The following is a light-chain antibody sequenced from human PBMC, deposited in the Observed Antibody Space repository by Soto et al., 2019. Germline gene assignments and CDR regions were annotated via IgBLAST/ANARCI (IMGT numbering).Light chain of an antibody. CDR2: GAS. Sequence: EIVLTQSPGTLSLSPGERATLSGRASQSVSNNYLAWYQQKPGQAPRLLIYGASSRATGIPDRFSGSGSGTEFTLTISRLEPEDFAVFYCQQYGGSPRTFGQGTRVEIK. CDR3: QQYGGSPRT. CDR1: QSVSNNY. J-gene: IGKJ1*01. V-gene: IGKV3-20*01.